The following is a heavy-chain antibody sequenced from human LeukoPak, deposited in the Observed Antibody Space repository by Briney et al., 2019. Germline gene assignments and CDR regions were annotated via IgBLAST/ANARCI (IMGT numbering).Heavy chain of an antibody. J-gene: IGHJ4*02. CDR2: TRDKPNGYTT. V-gene: IGHV3-72*01. D-gene: IGHD4-17*01. CDR3: TRVRHGDYFDY. Sequence: GGSLRLSCAASGFSITDHYMDWVRQAPGKGLEWVGRTRDKPNGYTTDYGTSVKGRFTVSRDDSENSLYLHMNSLKTEDTAVYYCTRVRHGDYFDYWGQGTLVTVSS. CDR1: GFSITDHY.